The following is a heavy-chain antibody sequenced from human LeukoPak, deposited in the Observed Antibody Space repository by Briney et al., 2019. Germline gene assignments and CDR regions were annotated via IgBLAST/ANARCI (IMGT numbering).Heavy chain of an antibody. D-gene: IGHD4-23*01. CDR3: ANLYGGNSRGPFDY. J-gene: IGHJ4*02. V-gene: IGHV3-23*01. Sequence: PGGSLRLSCAASGFTFTSYAMSWVRQAPGKGLEWVSSISGSGGGTFYADSVKGRFTISRDNSKNTLYLQMNSLRAEDTAVYYCANLYGGNSRGPFDYWGQGTLVTVSS. CDR1: GFTFTSYA. CDR2: ISGSGGGT.